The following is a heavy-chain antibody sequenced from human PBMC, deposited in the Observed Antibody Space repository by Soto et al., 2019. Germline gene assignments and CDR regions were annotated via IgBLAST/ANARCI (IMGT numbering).Heavy chain of an antibody. Sequence: QLQLQESGPGLVKPSETLSLTCTVSGGSISSSSYYWGWIRQPPGKGLEWIGSIYYSGSTYYNPSLKSRVTISVDTSKNQFSLKLSSVTAADTAVYYCARHENIVVVPAASRVGWFEPWGQGTLVTVSS. J-gene: IGHJ5*02. D-gene: IGHD2-2*01. CDR1: GGSISSSSYY. CDR3: ARHENIVVVPAASRVGWFEP. V-gene: IGHV4-39*01. CDR2: IYYSGST.